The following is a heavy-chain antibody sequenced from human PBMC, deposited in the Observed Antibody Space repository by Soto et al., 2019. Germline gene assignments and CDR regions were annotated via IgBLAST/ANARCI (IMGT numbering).Heavy chain of an antibody. CDR2: IIPIFGTA. J-gene: IGHJ6*02. CDR3: ARRVPADGYYYGMDV. Sequence: QVQLVQSGAEVKKPGSSVKVSCKAPGGTFSSYAISWVRQAPGQGLEWMGGIIPIFGTADYAEKFQGSVTITAEESTGTAYMGLSSLRPEDKAVYYCARRVPADGYYYGMDVWGQGTTVTVSS. CDR1: GGTFSSYA. V-gene: IGHV1-69*12. D-gene: IGHD2-2*01.